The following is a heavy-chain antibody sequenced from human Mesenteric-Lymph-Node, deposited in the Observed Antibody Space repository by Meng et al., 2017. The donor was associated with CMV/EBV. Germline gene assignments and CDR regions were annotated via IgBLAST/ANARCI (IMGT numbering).Heavy chain of an antibody. CDR2: ISSSGSTI. D-gene: IGHD3-3*01. V-gene: IGHV3-11*01. CDR3: ARESTIFGVVIQLGVYYFDY. CDR1: GFTVSSNY. Sequence: GGSLRLSCAASGFTVSSNYMSWVRQAPGKGLEWVSYISSSGSTIYYADSVKGRFTISRDNAKNSLYLQMNSLRAEDTAVYYCARESTIFGVVIQLGVYYFDYWGQGTLVTVSS. J-gene: IGHJ4*02.